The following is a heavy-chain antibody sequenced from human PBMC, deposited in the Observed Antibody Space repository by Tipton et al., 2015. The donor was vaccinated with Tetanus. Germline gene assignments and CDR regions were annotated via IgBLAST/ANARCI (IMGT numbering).Heavy chain of an antibody. V-gene: IGHV4-61*01. CDR3: ARGRYYYDSSGYPNWFDP. D-gene: IGHD3-22*01. J-gene: IGHJ5*02. CDR1: GGSVSSGSYY. CDR2: IYYSGST. Sequence: TLSLTCTVSGGSVSSGSYYWSWIRQPPGKGLEWIGYIYYSGSTNYNPSLKSRVTISVDTSKNQLSLKLSSVTAADTAVYYCARGRYYYDSSGYPNWFDPWGQGTLVTVSS.